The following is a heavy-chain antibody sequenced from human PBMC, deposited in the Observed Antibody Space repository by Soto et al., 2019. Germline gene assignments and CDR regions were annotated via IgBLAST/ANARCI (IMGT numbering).Heavy chain of an antibody. Sequence: ASVKVSCKASGYTFTSYGFNWVRQAPGQGLEWMGWIRSYNNSTNYAQKLQGRVTMTTDTSTNTAYMELRSPRSDDTAVYYCARHGNGDDYWGQGTLVTVSS. CDR2: IRSYNNST. J-gene: IGHJ4*02. V-gene: IGHV1-18*01. CDR1: GYTFTSYG. CDR3: ARHGNGDDY. D-gene: IGHD2-8*01.